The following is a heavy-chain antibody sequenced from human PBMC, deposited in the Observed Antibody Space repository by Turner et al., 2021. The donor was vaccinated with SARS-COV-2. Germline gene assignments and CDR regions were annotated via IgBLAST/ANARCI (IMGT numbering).Heavy chain of an antibody. CDR2: VYWNHEK. D-gene: IGHD3-10*01. J-gene: IGHJ4*02. Sequence: QITLKESGPTLVNPTQTLTLTCTFSGFSLTTSGVGVVWIRQPPGKALEWLALVYWNHEKRYSPSLKRRVTITKDTSKNQVVLTMTNVDPLDTATYFCTHTPGFGSSDFWGQGTLVTVSP. CDR3: THTPGFGSSDF. CDR1: GFSLTTSGVG. V-gene: IGHV2-5*01.